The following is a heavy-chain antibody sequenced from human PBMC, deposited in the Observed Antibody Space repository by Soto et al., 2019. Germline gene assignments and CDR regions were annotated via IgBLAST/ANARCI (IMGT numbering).Heavy chain of an antibody. J-gene: IGHJ2*01. D-gene: IGHD1-26*01. V-gene: IGHV3-30*18. CDR3: AKERKYSGSYSSWYFDL. CDR2: ISYDGSNK. Sequence: QVQLVESGGGVVQPGRSLRLSCAASGFTFSSYGMHWVRQAPGKGLEWVAVISYDGSNKYYADSVKGRFTISRDNSKNTLYLQMNSRRAEDTAVYYCAKERKYSGSYSSWYFDLWGRGTLVTVSS. CDR1: GFTFSSYG.